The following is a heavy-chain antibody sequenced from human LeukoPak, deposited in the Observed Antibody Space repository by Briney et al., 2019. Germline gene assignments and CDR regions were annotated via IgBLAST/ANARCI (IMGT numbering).Heavy chain of an antibody. V-gene: IGHV4-59*08. Sequence: PSETLSLTCIVSGDSISSDYWSWIRRSPGKGLEWIGYINYSGSSEYKHSLKSRVTISVDRSKNQVSLRMRSVTAADTAVYYCARLDCISDTCYNYWALGALVTVSS. CDR3: ARLDCISDTCYNY. D-gene: IGHD2-21*01. CDR1: GDSISSDY. CDR2: INYSGSS. J-gene: IGHJ4*02.